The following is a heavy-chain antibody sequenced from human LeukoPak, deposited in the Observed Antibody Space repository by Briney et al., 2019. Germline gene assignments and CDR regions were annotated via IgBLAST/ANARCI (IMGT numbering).Heavy chain of an antibody. V-gene: IGHV1-18*04. J-gene: IGHJ4*02. CDR2: ISAYNGNT. CDR1: GYTFTSYG. CDR3: AREYSSGSSSDY. Sequence: ASVKVSCKASGYTFTSYGISWVRQAPGQGLEGMGWISAYNGNTNYAQKLQGRVTMTTDTSTSTAYMELRSLRSDDTAVYYCAREYSSGSSSDYWGQGTLVTVSS. D-gene: IGHD6-19*01.